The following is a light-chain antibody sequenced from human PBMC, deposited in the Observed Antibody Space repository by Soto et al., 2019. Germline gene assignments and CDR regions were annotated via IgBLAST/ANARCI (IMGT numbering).Light chain of an antibody. CDR3: QKRSNWIT. Sequence: EIVLTQSPATLSLSPGERATLSCRASQSVSSYLAWYQQKPGQAPRLLIYDASNRATGIPARFSGSGYGTDFTLTISSLEPEDFAVYYCQKRSNWITSGQGTRLEIK. V-gene: IGKV3-11*01. J-gene: IGKJ5*01. CDR1: QSVSSY. CDR2: DAS.